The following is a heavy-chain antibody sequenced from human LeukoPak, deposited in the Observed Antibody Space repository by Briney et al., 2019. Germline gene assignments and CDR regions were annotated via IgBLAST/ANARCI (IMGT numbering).Heavy chain of an antibody. CDR3: ARLGYSPYYYGMDV. CDR2: IYFSGTT. Sequence: PSETLSLTCTASGGSISSSSYYWSWIRQGPGKGLEWIGSIYFSGTTYYNPPLKSRVTISVDTSKNQFSLKLSSVTAADTAVYYCARLGYSPYYYGMDVWGQGTTVTVSS. J-gene: IGHJ6*02. V-gene: IGHV4-39*01. CDR1: GGSISSSSYY. D-gene: IGHD1-26*01.